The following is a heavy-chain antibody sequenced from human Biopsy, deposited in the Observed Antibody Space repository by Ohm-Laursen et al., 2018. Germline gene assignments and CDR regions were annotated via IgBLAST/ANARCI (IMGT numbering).Heavy chain of an antibody. D-gene: IGHD6-19*01. J-gene: IGHJ2*01. CDR3: ARTPGKAVAGRFLDL. CDR1: GGSTNDYF. CDR2: IYSSGGS. Sequence: GTLSLTCSVSGGSTNDYFWSWIRQPAGETLEWIGRIYSSGGSSYNPSLKSRISMSMDTSNNQFSLTLTSVTAADTAVYYCARTPGKAVAGRFLDLWGRGILVTVSS. V-gene: IGHV4-4*07.